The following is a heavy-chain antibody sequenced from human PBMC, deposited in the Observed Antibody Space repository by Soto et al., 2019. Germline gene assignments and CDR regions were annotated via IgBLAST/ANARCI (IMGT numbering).Heavy chain of an antibody. CDR1: GGTFSSYA. CDR3: AARTTETTFYGMAV. D-gene: IGHD1-1*01. CDR2: IIPIYGTA. V-gene: IGHV1-69*06. Sequence: QVQLVQSGAEVKKPGSSVKVSCKASGGTFSSYAISWVRQDPGQGLEWMGGIIPIYGTANYAQKFQGRVTITADKSTSTAYMELSSLRSEDTAVYYCAARTTETTFYGMAVWGQGTTVTVCS. J-gene: IGHJ6*02.